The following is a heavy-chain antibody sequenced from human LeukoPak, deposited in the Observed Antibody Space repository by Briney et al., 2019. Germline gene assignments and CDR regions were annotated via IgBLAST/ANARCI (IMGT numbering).Heavy chain of an antibody. D-gene: IGHD3-3*01. CDR2: VSKSGDSI. CDR3: ARDSRYNTHYYYSMDV. Sequence: GGSLRLSCAASGFTFSSYEMNWVRQAPGKGLEWVSYVSKSGDSIYYADSVKGRFTISRDNAKNSLYLQMNSLRAEDTAVYYCARDSRYNTHYYYSMDVWGQGTTVTVSS. CDR1: GFTFSSYE. V-gene: IGHV3-48*03. J-gene: IGHJ6*02.